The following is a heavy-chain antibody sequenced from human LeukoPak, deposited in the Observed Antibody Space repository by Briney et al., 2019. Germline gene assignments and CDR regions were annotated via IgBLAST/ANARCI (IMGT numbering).Heavy chain of an antibody. V-gene: IGHV4-38-2*02. CDR3: ASKLVAGTRNWFDP. CDR1: GYSLSSGYY. CDR2: IYHSGST. Sequence: SETLSLTCTVSGYSLSSGYYWGWIRQPPGKGLEWIGSIYHSGSTNYNPSLKSRVTISVDTSKNQFSLKLSSVTAADTAVYYCASKLVAGTRNWFDPWGQGTLVTVSS. J-gene: IGHJ5*02. D-gene: IGHD6-19*01.